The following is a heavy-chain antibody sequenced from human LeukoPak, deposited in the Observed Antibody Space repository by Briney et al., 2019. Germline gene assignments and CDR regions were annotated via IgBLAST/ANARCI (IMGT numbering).Heavy chain of an antibody. D-gene: IGHD6-6*01. V-gene: IGHV4-4*09. CDR2: IYPRGST. CDR1: GGSISSYY. J-gene: IGHJ1*01. CDR3: ASQGIAARQHYFQH. Sequence: PSETLSLTCTVSGGSISSYYWSWIRQPPGKGLEWIGYIYPRGSTNYNPSLKSRVTISVDTSKNQFSLKLSSVTAADTAVYYCASQGIAARQHYFQHWGQGTLVTVSS.